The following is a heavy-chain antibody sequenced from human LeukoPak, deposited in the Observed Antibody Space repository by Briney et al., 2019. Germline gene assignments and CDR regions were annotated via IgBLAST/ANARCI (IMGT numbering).Heavy chain of an antibody. D-gene: IGHD4/OR15-4a*01. CDR2: IHHRGST. J-gene: IGHJ4*02. CDR1: GRAVNIDNQY. CDR3: AKDNYGDGAMDC. Sequence: TPSETLSLTCTVSGRAVNIDNQYCSWIRQPPGKGLEWIGYIHHRGSTYYNPSLKSRLTISLDTSSHQFSLKMNAVTAADTAVYYCAKDNYGDGAMDCWGQGTLVTVSS. V-gene: IGHV4-30-4*01.